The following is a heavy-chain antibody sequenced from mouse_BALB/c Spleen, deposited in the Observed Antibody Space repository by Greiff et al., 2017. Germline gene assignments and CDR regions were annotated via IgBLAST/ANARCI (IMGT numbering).Heavy chain of an antibody. CDR3: TRSGYGNSYAMDY. J-gene: IGHJ4*01. CDR2: INPSNGGT. D-gene: IGHD2-10*02. CDR1: GYTFTSYY. Sequence: VQLQQSGAELVKPGASVKLSCKASGYTFTSYYMYWVKQRPGQGLEWIGEINPSNGGTNFNEKFKSKATLTVDKSSSTAYMQLSSLTSEDSAVYDCTRSGYGNSYAMDYWGQGTSVTVSS. V-gene: IGHV1S81*02.